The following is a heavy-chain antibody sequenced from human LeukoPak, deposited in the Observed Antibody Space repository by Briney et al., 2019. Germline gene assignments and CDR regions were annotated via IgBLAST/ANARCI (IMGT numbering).Heavy chain of an antibody. D-gene: IGHD3-22*01. J-gene: IGHJ4*02. V-gene: IGHV1-46*01. CDR2: INPSGGST. CDR1: GYTFTSYY. Sequence: PSVKVSFKASGYTFTSYYMHWVRQAPGQGLEWMGIINPSGGSTSYAQKFQGRVTITTDASTRTVYMELSSLRSEDTAVYYCAGARLPYYYDSSNPGTFDYWGQGTLVTVSS. CDR3: AGARLPYYYDSSNPGTFDY.